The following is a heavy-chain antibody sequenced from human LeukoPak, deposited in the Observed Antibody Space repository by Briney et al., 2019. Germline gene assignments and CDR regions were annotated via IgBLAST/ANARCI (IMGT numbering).Heavy chain of an antibody. D-gene: IGHD2-21*02. CDR1: GGSISSGSYY. CDR2: IYTSGST. J-gene: IGHJ5*02. Sequence: SETLSLTCTVSGGSISSGSYYWSWIRQPAGKGLEWIGRIYTSGSTNYNPSLKSRVTISVDTSKNQFSLKLSSVTAADTAVYYCARESGGDYAWFDRWGQGTLVTVSS. V-gene: IGHV4-61*02. CDR3: ARESGGDYAWFDR.